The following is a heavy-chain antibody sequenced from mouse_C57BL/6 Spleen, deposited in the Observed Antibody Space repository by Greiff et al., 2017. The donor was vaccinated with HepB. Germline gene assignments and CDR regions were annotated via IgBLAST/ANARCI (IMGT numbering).Heavy chain of an antibody. V-gene: IGHV5-12*01. Sequence: EVHLVESGGGLVQPGGSLKLSCAASGFTFSDYYMYWVRQTPEKRLEWVAYISNGGGSTYYPDTVKGRVTISRDNAKNTLYLQMSRLKSEDTAMYYCARGDYYGNPHWGQGTSVTVSS. CDR2: ISNGGGST. CDR3: ARGDYYGNPH. J-gene: IGHJ4*01. CDR1: GFTFSDYY. D-gene: IGHD1-1*01.